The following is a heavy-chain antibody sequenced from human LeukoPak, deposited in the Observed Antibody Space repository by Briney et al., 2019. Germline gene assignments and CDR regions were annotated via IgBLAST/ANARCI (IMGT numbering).Heavy chain of an antibody. V-gene: IGHV5-51*01. CDR2: IYPVDSDT. CDR3: ARRHCSGGSCYGEFDY. D-gene: IGHD2-15*01. CDR1: GYRFSNDW. J-gene: IGHJ4*02. Sequence: GESLKISCKGSGYRFSNDWIGWVRQMPGKGLEWVGIIYPVDSDTKYSPSFQGQVSISADKSINTAYLQWGSLKASDTAMYYCARRHCSGGSCYGEFDYWGQGTLVTVSS.